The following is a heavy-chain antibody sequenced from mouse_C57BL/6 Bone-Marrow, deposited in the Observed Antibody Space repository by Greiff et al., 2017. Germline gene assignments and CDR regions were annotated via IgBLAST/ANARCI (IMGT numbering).Heavy chain of an antibody. CDR2: INPNNGGT. J-gene: IGHJ1*03. CDR3: ARDSNYVDWYFDV. D-gene: IGHD2-5*01. V-gene: IGHV1-18*01. Sequence: VQLQQSGPELVKPGASVKIPCKASGYTFTDYNMDWVKQSHGKSLEWIGDINPNNGGTIYNQKFKGKATLTVDKSSRTADMELRSLTAEDTAVYYCARDSNYVDWYFDVWGTGTTVTVSS. CDR1: GYTFTDYN.